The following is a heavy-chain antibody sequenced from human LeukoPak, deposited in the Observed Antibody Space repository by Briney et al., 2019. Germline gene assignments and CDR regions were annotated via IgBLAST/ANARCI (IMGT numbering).Heavy chain of an antibody. CDR2: ISYDGSNK. Sequence: GSLRLSCAASGFTFSTYAMHWVRQAPGKGLEWVAVISYDGSNKYYADSVKGRFTISRDNSKNTLYLQMNTLRAEDTAVYYCAKDVSWNWFDPWGQGTLVTVSS. J-gene: IGHJ5*02. CDR3: AKDVSWNWFDP. CDR1: GFTFSTYA. V-gene: IGHV3-30*18.